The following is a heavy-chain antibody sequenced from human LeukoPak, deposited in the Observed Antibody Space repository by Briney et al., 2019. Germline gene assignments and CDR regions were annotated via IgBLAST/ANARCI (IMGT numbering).Heavy chain of an antibody. Sequence: PSETLSLTCTVSNDSISTSAYYWVWIPQPPGKGLERLGTRYNGGRAYYTPSLKSRVTISVNTSKNQDSLKLSSVTAADTAVYICATHQSGTMFASWGQGTLVTVSS. D-gene: IGHD1-7*01. CDR1: NDSISTSAYY. CDR3: ATHQSGTMFAS. CDR2: RYNGGRA. J-gene: IGHJ4*02. V-gene: IGHV4-39*01.